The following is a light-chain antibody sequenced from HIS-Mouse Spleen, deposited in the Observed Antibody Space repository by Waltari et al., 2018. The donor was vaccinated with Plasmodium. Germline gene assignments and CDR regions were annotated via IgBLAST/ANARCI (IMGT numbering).Light chain of an antibody. CDR3: QQYNSYSWT. J-gene: IGKJ1*01. V-gene: IGKV1-5*03. CDR2: KAS. Sequence: IPMTQSPSTLSASVGAIVPITCRASQSISSWLAWYQQKPGKAPKLLIYKASSLESGVPSRFSGSGSGTEFTLTISSLQPDDFATYYCQQYNSYSWTFGQGTKVEIK. CDR1: QSISSW.